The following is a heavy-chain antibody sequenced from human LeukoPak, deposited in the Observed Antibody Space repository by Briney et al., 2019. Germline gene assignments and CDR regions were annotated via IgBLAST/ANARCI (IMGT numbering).Heavy chain of an antibody. CDR2: MNPNSGNT. CDR3: ARGGRSSSWLNDAFDI. D-gene: IGHD6-13*01. CDR1: GYTFASYD. Sequence: ASVKVSCKASGYTFASYDINWVRQATGQGLEWMGWMNPNSGNTGYAQKFQGRVTITRNTSISTAYMELSSLRSEDTAVYYCARGGRSSSWLNDAFDIWGQGTMVTVSS. V-gene: IGHV1-8*03. J-gene: IGHJ3*02.